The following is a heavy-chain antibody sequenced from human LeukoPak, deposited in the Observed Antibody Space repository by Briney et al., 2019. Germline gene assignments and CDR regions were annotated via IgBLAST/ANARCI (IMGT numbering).Heavy chain of an antibody. CDR1: GGSISSGGYY. Sequence: SETLSLTCTVSGGSISSGGYYWSWIRQPPGKGLEWIGYIYYSGSTNYNPSLKSRVTISVDTSKNQFSLKLSSVTAADTAVYYCARDRRFLEWPEGWFDPWGQGTLVTVSS. CDR2: IYYSGST. J-gene: IGHJ5*02. D-gene: IGHD3-3*01. CDR3: ARDRRFLEWPEGWFDP. V-gene: IGHV4-61*08.